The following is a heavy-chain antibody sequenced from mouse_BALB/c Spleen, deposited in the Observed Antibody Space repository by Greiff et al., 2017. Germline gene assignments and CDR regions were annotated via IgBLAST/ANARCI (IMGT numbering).Heavy chain of an antibody. CDR2: ISYSGST. D-gene: IGHD1-1*01. V-gene: IGHV3-2*02. CDR3: ARSLYYYGSSWGTSCYAMDY. CDR1: GYSITSDYA. Sequence: EVKLLESGPGLVKPSQSLSLTCTVTGYSITSDYAWNWIRQFPGNKLEWMGYISYSGSTSYNPSLKSRISITRDTSKNQFFLQLNSVTTEDTATYYCARSLYYYGSSWGTSCYAMDYWGQGTSVTVSS. J-gene: IGHJ4*01.